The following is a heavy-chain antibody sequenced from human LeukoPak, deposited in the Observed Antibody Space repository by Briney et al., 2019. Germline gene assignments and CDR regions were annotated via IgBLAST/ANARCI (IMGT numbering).Heavy chain of an antibody. CDR3: TREGVYSPDGSGYHRDAFDI. Sequence: SVKVSCKASGNNFNSYVITWVRQAPGQGLEWMGRIIPILDVANSAQKFRGRVTITADKSTNTAHMELSSLTSEDTAVYYCTREGVYSPDGSGYHRDAFDIWGQGTLVIVSS. D-gene: IGHD3-22*01. J-gene: IGHJ3*02. CDR1: GNNFNSYV. CDR2: IIPILDVA. V-gene: IGHV1-69*04.